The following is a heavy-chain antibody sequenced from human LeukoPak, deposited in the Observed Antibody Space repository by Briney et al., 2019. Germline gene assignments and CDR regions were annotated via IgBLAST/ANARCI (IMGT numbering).Heavy chain of an antibody. Sequence: PSETLSLTCAVSGVXISSSECWIWVRQPPGQGLEWIGEIHRAGRTRYNPSLKSRVTISMDYSKNQFSLKLTSVTAADTAIYYCGKTDIYFNPIDYWGPGSLVTVSS. CDR1: GVXISSSEC. J-gene: IGHJ4*02. CDR2: IHRAGRT. CDR3: GKTDIYFNPIDY. V-gene: IGHV4-4*02. D-gene: IGHD3-9*01.